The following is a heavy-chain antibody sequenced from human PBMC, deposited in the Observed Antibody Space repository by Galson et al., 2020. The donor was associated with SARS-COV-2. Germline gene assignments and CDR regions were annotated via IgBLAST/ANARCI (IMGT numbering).Heavy chain of an antibody. CDR1: GGSVTTRRYF. D-gene: IGHD5-18*01. CDR2: SHYSGKV. Sequence: SEKLSLTCSVSGGSVTTRRYFWGWIRQPPETGLEWIGSSHYSGKVSYTPSLHTRLPISVDTSKNQFSLRPNSVTAADTAVYYCARQTTAIELWLEGGDWFDPWGQGTLVTVSS. CDR3: ARQTTAIELWLEGGDWFDP. V-gene: IGHV4-39*01. J-gene: IGHJ5*02.